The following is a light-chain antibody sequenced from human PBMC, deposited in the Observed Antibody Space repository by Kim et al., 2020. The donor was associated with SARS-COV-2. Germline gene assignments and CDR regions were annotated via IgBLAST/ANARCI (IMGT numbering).Light chain of an antibody. CDR1: QDISNY. J-gene: IGKJ4*01. CDR3: QQYDNPLALT. CDR2: DAS. V-gene: IGKV1-33*01. Sequence: DIQMTQSPSSLSASVGDRVTITCQASQDISNYLNWYQQKPGKAPKLLIYDASNLETGVPSRFSGSGSGTDFTFTISSLQPEDIATYYCQQYDNPLALTFGGGTKVDIK.